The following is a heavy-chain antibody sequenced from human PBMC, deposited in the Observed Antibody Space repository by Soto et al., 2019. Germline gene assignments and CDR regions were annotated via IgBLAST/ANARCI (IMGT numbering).Heavy chain of an antibody. J-gene: IGHJ5*02. D-gene: IGHD3-22*01. Sequence: GGSLRLSCVASGFTFSSYGMHWVRQAPGKGLEWVAIIWYDGSNKYYADSVKGRFTISRDNSKNTLYLQMNSLRAEDTAVYYCARDRYYYDSSENNWFDPWGQGTLVTASS. CDR3: ARDRYYYDSSENNWFDP. CDR2: IWYDGSNK. CDR1: GFTFSSYG. V-gene: IGHV3-33*08.